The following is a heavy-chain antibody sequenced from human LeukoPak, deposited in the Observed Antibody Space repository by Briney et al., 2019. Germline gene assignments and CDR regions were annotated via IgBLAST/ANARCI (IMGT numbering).Heavy chain of an antibody. CDR1: GSTFSKYA. Sequence: PGGSLRLSCAASGSTFSKYAMSWVRQAPGKGLEWVSYISGTSSLIYYADSVKGRFTISRDNAKNSLYLQMNSLRDEDTAVYYCVRDQFFSFDYWGQGTLVTVSS. CDR2: ISGTSSLI. D-gene: IGHD3-3*01. J-gene: IGHJ4*02. V-gene: IGHV3-48*02. CDR3: VRDQFFSFDY.